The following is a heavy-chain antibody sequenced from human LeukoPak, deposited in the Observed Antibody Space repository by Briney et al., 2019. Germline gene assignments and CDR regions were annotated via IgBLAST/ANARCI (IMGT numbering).Heavy chain of an antibody. CDR2: INYSGYT. D-gene: IGHD3-9*01. CDR3: ARLRNFDNVYAFDY. V-gene: IGHV4-34*01. CDR1: GFTFSSYE. J-gene: IGHJ4*02. Sequence: GSLRLSCAASGFTFSSYEMNWVRQAPGKGLEWIGEINYSGYTNYNPSLKSRVSISVDTSKNQVSLKVSSVTAADRAVYYCARLRNFDNVYAFDYWGQGTLVTVSS.